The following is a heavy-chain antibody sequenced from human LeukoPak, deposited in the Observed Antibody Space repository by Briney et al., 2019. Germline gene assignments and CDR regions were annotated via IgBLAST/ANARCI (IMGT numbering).Heavy chain of an antibody. D-gene: IGHD3-9*01. CDR3: ARGQNYDILTGYYL. J-gene: IGHJ4*02. CDR2: IKQDGSEK. Sequence: PGGSLRLSCAASGFTFSSYWMSWVRQAPGKGLEWVAHIKQDGSEKYYVDSVKGRFTISRDNAKNSLYLQMNSLRAEDTAVYYCARGQNYDILTGYYLWGQGTLVTVSS. CDR1: GFTFSSYW. V-gene: IGHV3-7*01.